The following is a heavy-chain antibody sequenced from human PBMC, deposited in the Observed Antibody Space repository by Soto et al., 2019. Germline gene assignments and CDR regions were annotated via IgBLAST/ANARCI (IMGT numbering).Heavy chain of an antibody. CDR1: GFSLSNARMG. V-gene: IGHV2-26*01. CDR3: ARITRTRRDPYGDYAFD. Sequence: QVTLKESGPVLVNPTETLTLTCTVSGFSLSNARMGVSWIRQPPGKALEWLAHIFSNDEKSYSTSLKSRLTISKDTSKSQVVLTMTNMDPVDTATYYCARITRTRRDPYGDYAFDWGQGTLVTVSS. CDR2: IFSNDEK. J-gene: IGHJ4*02. D-gene: IGHD4-17*01.